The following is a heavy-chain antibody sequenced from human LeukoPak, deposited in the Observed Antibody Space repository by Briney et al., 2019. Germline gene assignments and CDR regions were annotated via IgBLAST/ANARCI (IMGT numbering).Heavy chain of an antibody. D-gene: IGHD1-26*01. CDR3: AREGWYTGNPLRGNWFDP. CDR1: GDTFTGYY. V-gene: IGHV1-2*02. J-gene: IGHJ5*02. CDR2: INPDSGGA. Sequence: GASVKVSCKASGDTFTGYYMHWVRQAPGQGLEWMGWINPDSGGAEYAQKFQGRVTMTRDTSITTAYMELSRLRSDDTAVYYCAREGWYTGNPLRGNWFDPWGRGTLVTVSS.